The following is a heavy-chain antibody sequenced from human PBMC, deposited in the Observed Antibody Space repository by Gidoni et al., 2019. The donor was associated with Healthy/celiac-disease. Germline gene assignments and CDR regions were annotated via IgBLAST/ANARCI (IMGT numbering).Heavy chain of an antibody. V-gene: IGHV3-15*07. D-gene: IGHD3-3*01. CDR3: TTDLSSGPDGYYYGMDV. Sequence: EVQLFWSWGCFVKSWGFLRLSCSALCFPFRNARLNWVRQAPGKGLEWVGRIKSKTDGGTTDYAAPVKGRFTIARDDSKNTLYLQMNSLKTEDTAVYYCTTDLSSGPDGYYYGMDVWGQGTTVTVSS. CDR2: IKSKTDGGTT. J-gene: IGHJ6*02. CDR1: CFPFRNAR.